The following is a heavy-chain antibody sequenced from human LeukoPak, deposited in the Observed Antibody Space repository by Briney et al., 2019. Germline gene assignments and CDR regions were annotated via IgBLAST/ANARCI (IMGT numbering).Heavy chain of an antibody. Sequence: ASVKLSCKASGYTFTSYGISWVRQAPGQGLEWMGWINPNSGDTNYAQRFQGRVTMTRDTSIRTAYMEMTRLTSDDTAMYYCTRDGQWGTDYWGRGTLVTVSS. CDR2: INPNSGDT. V-gene: IGHV1-2*02. CDR1: GYTFTSYG. CDR3: TRDGQWGTDY. J-gene: IGHJ4*02. D-gene: IGHD6-19*01.